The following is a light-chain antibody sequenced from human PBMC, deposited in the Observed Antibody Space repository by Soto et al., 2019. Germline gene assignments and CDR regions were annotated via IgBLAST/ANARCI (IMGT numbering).Light chain of an antibody. CDR1: ESVSNN. J-gene: IGKJ5*01. CDR2: GAS. V-gene: IGKV3D-15*01. Sequence: EIVMTQSPGTLSVSPGGRATLSCGASESVSNNYLAWYQQKPGQAPRLLIYGASNRATGIPDRFSGSGSGTDFTLTISSLQSEDFAVYYCQQYNNWPQITFGQGTRLEIK. CDR3: QQYNNWPQIT.